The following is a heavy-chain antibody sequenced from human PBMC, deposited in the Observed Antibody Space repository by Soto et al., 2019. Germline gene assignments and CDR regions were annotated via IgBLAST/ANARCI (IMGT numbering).Heavy chain of an antibody. Sequence: GGSLRLSCAASGFTFSSYAMSWVRQAPGKGLEWVSAISGSGGSTYYADSVKGRFTISRDNSKNTLYLQMNSLRAEDTAVYDCAKTQYSSSWSRQFDYWGQGTLVTVSS. V-gene: IGHV3-23*01. CDR2: ISGSGGST. J-gene: IGHJ4*02. D-gene: IGHD6-13*01. CDR3: AKTQYSSSWSRQFDY. CDR1: GFTFSSYA.